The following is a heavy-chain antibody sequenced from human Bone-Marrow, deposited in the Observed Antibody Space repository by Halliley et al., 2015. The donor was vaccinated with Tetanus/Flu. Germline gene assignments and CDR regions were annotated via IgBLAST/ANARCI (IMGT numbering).Heavy chain of an antibody. Sequence: SLRLSCAASRLTLSSYVMSWVRQAPGKGLEWVSSIRSGDNTHYADSVKGRFTISRDNSKNTLYLQMNSLRAEDTALYYCAKGVVYSSGWSNAFDIWGQGTLVTVSS. CDR3: AKGVVYSSGWSNAFDI. CDR1: RLTLSSYV. D-gene: IGHD6-19*01. J-gene: IGHJ3*02. CDR2: IRSGDNT. V-gene: IGHV3-23*01.